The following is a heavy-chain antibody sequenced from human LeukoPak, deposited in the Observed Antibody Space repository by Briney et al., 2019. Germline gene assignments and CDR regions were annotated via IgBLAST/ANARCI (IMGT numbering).Heavy chain of an antibody. J-gene: IGHJ6*03. CDR3: ARDNDSWCGKGGYYYYYYMDV. CDR1: GFTFSSYA. D-gene: IGHD6-13*01. Sequence: GGSLRLSCAASGFTFSSYAMHWVRQAPGKGLEWVAVISYDGSNKYYADSVKGRFTISRDNSKNTLYLQMNSLRAEDTAVYYCARDNDSWCGKGGYYYYYYMDVWGKGTTVTVSS. CDR2: ISYDGSNK. V-gene: IGHV3-30*04.